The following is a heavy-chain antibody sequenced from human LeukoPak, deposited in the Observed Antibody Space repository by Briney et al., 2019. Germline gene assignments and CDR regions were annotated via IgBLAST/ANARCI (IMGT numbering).Heavy chain of an antibody. J-gene: IGHJ4*02. Sequence: ASVKVSCKASGGTFSSYGISWVRQAPGQGLEWMGWISAYNGNTNYAQKFQGRVTMTTDTSTSTAYMEVRSLRSDDTAVYYCARGPCGGDCYWVDYWGQGTLVTVSS. CDR1: GGTFSSYG. CDR3: ARGPCGGDCYWVDY. V-gene: IGHV1-18*01. CDR2: ISAYNGNT. D-gene: IGHD2-21*01.